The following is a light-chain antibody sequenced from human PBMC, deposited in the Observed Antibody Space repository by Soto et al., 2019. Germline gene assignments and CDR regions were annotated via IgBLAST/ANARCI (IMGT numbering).Light chain of an antibody. CDR1: QTSATY. CDR3: QQLYIFPLT. J-gene: IGKJ5*01. Sequence: DIQMNESPSSLPASVGDRVTITCRASQTSATYINWYQQKSGSAPRLLIYEASGLQSGVPSRFSGGESGTEYTLTISSLQPEDSATYYCQQLYIFPLTFGQGTRLEIK. V-gene: IGKV1-9*01. CDR2: EAS.